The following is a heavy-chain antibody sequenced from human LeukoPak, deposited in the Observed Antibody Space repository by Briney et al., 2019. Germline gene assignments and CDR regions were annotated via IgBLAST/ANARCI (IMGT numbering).Heavy chain of an antibody. CDR2: IRSKANSYAT. CDR3: TRPEYSSGWYLGY. V-gene: IGHV3-73*01. CDR1: GFTFSGSA. Sequence: PGGSLSLSCAASGFTFSGSAMHWVRQASGKGLEWVGRIRSKANSYATAYAAAVKGRFTISRDDSKNTAYLQMNSLKTEDTAVYYCTRPEYSSGWYLGYWGQGTLVTVSS. D-gene: IGHD6-19*01. J-gene: IGHJ4*02.